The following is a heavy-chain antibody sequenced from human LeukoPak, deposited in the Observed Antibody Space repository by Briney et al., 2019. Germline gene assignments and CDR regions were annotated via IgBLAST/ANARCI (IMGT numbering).Heavy chain of an antibody. CDR2: ISSSGSTI. Sequence: GGSLRLSYAASGFTFSSYEMNWVRQAPGKGLEWVSYISSSGSTIYYADSVKGRFTISRDNAKNSLYLQMNSLRAEDTAVYYCASLAVAGTYYFDYWGQGTLVTVSS. D-gene: IGHD6-19*01. V-gene: IGHV3-48*03. CDR1: GFTFSSYE. J-gene: IGHJ4*02. CDR3: ASLAVAGTYYFDY.